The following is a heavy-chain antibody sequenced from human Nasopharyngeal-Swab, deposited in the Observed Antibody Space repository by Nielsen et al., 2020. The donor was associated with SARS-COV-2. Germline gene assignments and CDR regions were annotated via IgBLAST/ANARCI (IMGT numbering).Heavy chain of an antibody. CDR1: GYSISSGYY. J-gene: IGHJ4*02. CDR3: ARQETIVGSFDY. V-gene: IGHV4-38-2*02. D-gene: IGHD1-26*01. CDR2: IYHSGST. Sequence: SETLSLTCTVSGYSISSGYYWGWIRQPPGKGLEWIGSIYHSGSTYYNPSLKSRVTISVDTSKNQFSLKLNSVTAADTAVYYCARQETIVGSFDYWGQGTLVTVSS.